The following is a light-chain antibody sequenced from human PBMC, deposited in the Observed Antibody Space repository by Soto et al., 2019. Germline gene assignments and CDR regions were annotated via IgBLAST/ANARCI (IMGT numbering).Light chain of an antibody. V-gene: IGKV1-5*01. CDR2: TAS. CDR1: QSISRW. Sequence: MQMTQTPSTLSGSVGDRVTITCRASQSISRWLAWYQQKPGKAPRLLIYTASTLESGVPSRFSASGSGTEFTLTISRLHPDAVATYYCQEYNNYWTFGQGNKVDI. CDR3: QEYNNYWT. J-gene: IGKJ1*01.